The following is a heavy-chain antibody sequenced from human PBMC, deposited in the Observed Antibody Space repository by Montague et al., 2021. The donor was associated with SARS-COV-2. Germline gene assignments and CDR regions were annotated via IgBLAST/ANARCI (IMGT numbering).Heavy chain of an antibody. CDR3: ARAYCGGDCYFYWYFDL. Sequence: CAISGDSVSSNIATWNWIRQSPPRGLEWLGGTYYRSKWYNDYAVSVKSRVIINPDTSNNRISLQLNSVTPEDTAVYYCARAYCGGDCYFYWYFDLWGRGTLVTVSS. J-gene: IGHJ2*01. CDR1: GDSVSSNIAT. CDR2: TYYRSKWYN. V-gene: IGHV6-1*01. D-gene: IGHD2-21*02.